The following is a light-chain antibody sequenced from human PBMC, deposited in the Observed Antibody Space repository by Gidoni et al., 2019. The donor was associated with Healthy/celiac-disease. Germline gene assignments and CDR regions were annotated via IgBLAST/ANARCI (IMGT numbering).Light chain of an antibody. V-gene: IGKV3-20*01. CDR3: QQYGSSPWT. J-gene: IGKJ1*01. CDR1: QSVSSSY. Sequence: EIVLTQSPGTLSVSPGERATLSCRASQSVSSSYLAWYQQKPGPAPRLLIYGASSRATGIPDRFSGSGSGTDFTLTISRLEPEDFAVYYCQQYGSSPWTFGQGTKVEIK. CDR2: GAS.